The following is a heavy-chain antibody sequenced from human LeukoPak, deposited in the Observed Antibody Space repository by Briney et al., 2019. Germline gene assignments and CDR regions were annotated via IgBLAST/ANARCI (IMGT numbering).Heavy chain of an antibody. CDR3: ARLLVDTAMVHYAFDI. CDR1: GFTFSSYS. CDR2: ISSSSSYI. V-gene: IGHV3-21*01. D-gene: IGHD5-18*01. J-gene: IGHJ3*02. Sequence: GGSLRLSCAASGFTFSSYSMNWVRQAPGKGLEGVSSISSSSSYIYYADSVKGRFTISRDNAKNSLYLQMNSLRAEDTAVYYCARLLVDTAMVHYAFDIWGQGTMVTVSS.